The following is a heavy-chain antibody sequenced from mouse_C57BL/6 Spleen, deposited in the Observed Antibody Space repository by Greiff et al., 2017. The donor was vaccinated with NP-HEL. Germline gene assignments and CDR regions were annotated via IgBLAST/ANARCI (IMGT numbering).Heavy chain of an antibody. D-gene: IGHD1-1*01. Sequence: EVQLQESGPGLVKPSQSLSLTCSVTGYSITSGYYWNWIRQFPGDKLEWMGYISYDGSNNYNPSLKNLISITRDTSKNQFFLKLNSVTTEDTATYYCARDGSSYLFDYWGQGTTLTVSS. V-gene: IGHV3-6*01. CDR1: GYSITSGYY. J-gene: IGHJ2*01. CDR2: ISYDGSN. CDR3: ARDGSSYLFDY.